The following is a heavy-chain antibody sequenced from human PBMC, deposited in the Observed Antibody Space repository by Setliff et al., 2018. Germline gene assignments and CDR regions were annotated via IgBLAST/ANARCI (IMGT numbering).Heavy chain of an antibody. J-gene: IGHJ4*02. CDR2: INPNSGGT. CDR3: ARGPPDY. CDR1: GYTFASYS. V-gene: IGHV1-2*04. Sequence: ASVKVSCKASGYTFASYSLDWLRQAPGQRLEWMGWINPNSGGTNYAQKFQGWVTMTRDTSISTAYMELSRLRSDDTAVYYCARGPPDYWGQGTLVTVSS.